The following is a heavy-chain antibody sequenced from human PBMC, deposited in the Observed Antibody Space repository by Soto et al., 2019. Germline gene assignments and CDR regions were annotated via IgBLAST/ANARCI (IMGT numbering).Heavy chain of an antibody. V-gene: IGHV3-23*01. Sequence: EVQLLESGGGLVQPGGSLRLSCAASGFTFSSYAMSWVRQAPGKGLEWVSAISGSGGSTYYADSVKGRFTIARDNSKNTLYLKMNSLRAEDTAVYYCAKGASGYYYYGMDVWGQGTTVTVSS. CDR1: GFTFSSYA. J-gene: IGHJ6*02. CDR3: AKGASGYYYYGMDV. D-gene: IGHD3-10*01. CDR2: ISGSGGST.